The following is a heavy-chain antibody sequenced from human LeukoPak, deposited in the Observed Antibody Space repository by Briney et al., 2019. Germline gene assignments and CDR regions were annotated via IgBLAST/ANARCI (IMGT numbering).Heavy chain of an antibody. J-gene: IGHJ3*02. CDR3: ASAGDTSDYFYFSAFDI. Sequence: ASVKVSCKASGYTFTGYYMHWVRQAPGQGLEWMAWINPNSGGTNYAQKFQGRVTMTRDKSISTAYLQWSSLKASDTAMYYCASAGDTSDYFYFSAFDIWGQGTMVTVSS. V-gene: IGHV1-2*02. D-gene: IGHD3-22*01. CDR1: GYTFTGYY. CDR2: INPNSGGT.